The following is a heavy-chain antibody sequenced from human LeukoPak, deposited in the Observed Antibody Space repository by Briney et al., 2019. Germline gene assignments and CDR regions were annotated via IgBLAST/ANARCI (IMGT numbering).Heavy chain of an antibody. V-gene: IGHV1-46*01. CDR3: ARDNSMDERGWWFGP. J-gene: IGHJ5*02. CDR1: GYTLTGYY. CDR2: INPRGTST. Sequence: GASVKVSCKASGYTLTGYYMHWVRQAPGQGLEWMGVINPRGTSTIYAEKFQGRIILTRDMSSTTDYMELSSLKSDDTAVYYCARDNSMDERGWWFGPWGQGTLVTVSS. D-gene: IGHD4-23*01.